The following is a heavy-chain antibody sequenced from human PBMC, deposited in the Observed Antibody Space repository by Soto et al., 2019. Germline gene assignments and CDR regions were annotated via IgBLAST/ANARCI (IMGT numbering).Heavy chain of an antibody. D-gene: IGHD2-2*01. CDR3: ARKWEDIVVVPAAKGGFDP. CDR2: IDPSDSYT. Sequence: GESLKISCQGSGYSFTSYWISWVRQMPGKGLEWMGRIDPSDSYTNYSPSFQGHVTISADKSISTAYLQWSSLKASDTAMYYCARKWEDIVVVPAAKGGFDPWGQGTLVTVSS. CDR1: GYSFTSYW. V-gene: IGHV5-10-1*01. J-gene: IGHJ5*02.